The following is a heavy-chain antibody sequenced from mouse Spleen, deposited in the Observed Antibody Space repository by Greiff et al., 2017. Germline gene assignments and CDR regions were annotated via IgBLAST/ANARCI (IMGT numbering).Heavy chain of an antibody. Sequence: QVQLQQSGAELVRPGTSVKVSCKASGYAFTNYLIEWVKQRPGQGLEWIGVINPGSGGTNYNEKFKGKATLTADKSSSTAYMQLSSLTSDDSAVSFCARRADGSMFYAMYYWGHETSVTVSS. D-gene: IGHD2-3*01. CDR1: GYAFTNYL. CDR3: ARRADGSMFYAMYY. CDR2: INPGSGGT. J-gene: IGHJ4*01. V-gene: IGHV1-54*01.